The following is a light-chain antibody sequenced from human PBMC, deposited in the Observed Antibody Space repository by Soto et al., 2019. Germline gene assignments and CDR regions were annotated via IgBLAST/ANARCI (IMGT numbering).Light chain of an antibody. Sequence: IQLSQSPSTLSGSVGDRLTITCRASQTISSWLAWYQQTQGKAPKSLIYKASTLKSGVPSRFSGSGSGTEFTLTISRLQPDDFATYYCQHYNSYSEAFGQGTKVDI. CDR2: KAS. CDR3: QHYNSYSEA. CDR1: QTISSW. J-gene: IGKJ1*01. V-gene: IGKV1-5*03.